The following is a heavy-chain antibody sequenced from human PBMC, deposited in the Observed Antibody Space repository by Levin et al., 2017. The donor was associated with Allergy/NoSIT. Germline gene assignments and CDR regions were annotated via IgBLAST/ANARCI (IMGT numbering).Heavy chain of an antibody. CDR3: ASDSDSNGWSRFDP. J-gene: IGHJ5*02. Sequence: GESLKISCAASGFTFSSYWMHWVRQVPGKGLVWVSRIKSDGSSTTYADSVRGRFTISRDNAKNTLYLQMNSLRAEDTAVYYCASDSDSNGWSRFDPWGQGTLVTVSS. V-gene: IGHV3-74*01. D-gene: IGHD6-19*01. CDR2: IKSDGSST. CDR1: GFTFSSYW.